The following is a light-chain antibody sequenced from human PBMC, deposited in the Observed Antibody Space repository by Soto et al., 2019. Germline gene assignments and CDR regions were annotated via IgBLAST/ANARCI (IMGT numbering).Light chain of an antibody. CDR3: QQYGSSLYT. V-gene: IGKV3-20*01. Sequence: EIVLTQSPDTLSLSPGERATLSCRASQSVSSSYIAWYQQKPGQAPRLLFYGASYRATVIPDRFSGSGSGTDSTLTISRLEPEDFAVYYCQQYGSSLYTFGRGTKVEIK. J-gene: IGKJ2*01. CDR2: GAS. CDR1: QSVSSSY.